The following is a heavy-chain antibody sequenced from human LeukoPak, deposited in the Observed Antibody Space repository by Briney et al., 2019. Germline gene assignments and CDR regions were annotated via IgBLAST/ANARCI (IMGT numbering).Heavy chain of an antibody. CDR2: ISAYNGNT. D-gene: IGHD2-15*01. CDR1: GYTFTSYG. J-gene: IGHJ4*02. CDR3: ARVGLYCSGGSCYSPSSDY. Sequence: ASVKVSCTASGYTFTSYGISWVRQAPGQGLEWMGWISAYNGNTNYAQKLQGRVTMTTDTSTSTAYMELRSLRSDDTAVYYCARVGLYCSGGSCYSPSSDYWGQGTLVTVSS. V-gene: IGHV1-18*01.